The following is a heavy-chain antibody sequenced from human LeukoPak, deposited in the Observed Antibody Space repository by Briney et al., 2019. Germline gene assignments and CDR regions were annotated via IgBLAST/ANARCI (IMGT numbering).Heavy chain of an antibody. D-gene: IGHD1-14*01. CDR3: AKDSNPAGYYYMDV. Sequence: PGGSLRLSCAASGFTFSTYGMYWVRQAPGKGLDWVAVIWYDGSNKYYADSVKGRFTTSRDNSKNTLYLQMNSLRAEDTAVYYCAKDSNPAGYYYMDVWGKGTTVTVSS. V-gene: IGHV3-33*06. CDR2: IWYDGSNK. CDR1: GFTFSTYG. J-gene: IGHJ6*03.